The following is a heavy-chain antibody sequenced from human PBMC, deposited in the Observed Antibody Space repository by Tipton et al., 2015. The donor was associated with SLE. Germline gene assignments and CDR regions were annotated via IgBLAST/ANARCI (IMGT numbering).Heavy chain of an antibody. CDR1: GYSFSNYW. D-gene: IGHD6-19*01. V-gene: IGHV5-51*03. J-gene: IGHJ3*01. CDR3: DRPHRSGWRKDSVDF. Sequence: QLVQSGAEVKKPGESLRISCQGSGYSFSNYWIGWVRQMPGKGLEWMGIVYPGDSFGDTDTKYSPSFQGQVTISADKSISTAYLKGSSLEASAAAMYYWDRPHRSGWRKDSVDFGGRGKMVTVSP. CDR2: VYPGDSFGDTDT.